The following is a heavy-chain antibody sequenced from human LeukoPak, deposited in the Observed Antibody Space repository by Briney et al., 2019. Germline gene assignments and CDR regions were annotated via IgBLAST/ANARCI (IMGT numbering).Heavy chain of an antibody. J-gene: IGHJ6*03. CDR1: GGTFSSYA. CDR2: IIPIFGTA. D-gene: IGHD2-2*01. V-gene: IGHV1-69*13. CDR3: ARGPPYCSSTSCYSGYYYYMDV. Sequence: ASVKVSCKASGGTFSSYAISWVRQAPGQGLEWMGGIIPIFGTANYAQKFQGRVTITADESTSTAYMELSSLRSEDTAVYYCARGPPYCSSTSCYSGYYYYMDVWGKGTTVTVSS.